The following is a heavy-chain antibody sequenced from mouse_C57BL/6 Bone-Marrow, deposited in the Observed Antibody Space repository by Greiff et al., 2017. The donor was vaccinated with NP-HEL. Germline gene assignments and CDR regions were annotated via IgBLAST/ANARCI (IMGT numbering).Heavy chain of an antibody. D-gene: IGHD1-1*01. CDR2: ISYDGSN. Sequence: ESGPGLVKPSQSLSLTCSVTGYSITSGYYWNWIRQFPGNKLEWMGYISYDGSNNYNPSLNNRITITRETSKNLFLQKLNSVTDEDTAKYYCATYYYGSSYRYFDVWGTGTTVTVSS. CDR1: GYSITSGYY. J-gene: IGHJ1*03. V-gene: IGHV3-6*01. CDR3: ATYYYGSSYRYFDV.